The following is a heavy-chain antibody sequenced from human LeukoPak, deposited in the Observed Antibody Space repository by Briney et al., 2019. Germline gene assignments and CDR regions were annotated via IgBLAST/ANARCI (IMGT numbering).Heavy chain of an antibody. CDR3: APGGVLRYFDWDAFDI. D-gene: IGHD3-9*01. CDR1: GFTFSSYG. V-gene: IGHV3-30*03. Sequence: PGGSLRLSCAASGFTFSSYGMHWVRQAPGKGLEWVAVISYDGSNKYYADSVKGRFTISRDNSKNTLYLQMNSLRAEDTAVYYCAPGGVLRYFDWDAFDIWGQGTMVTVSS. CDR2: ISYDGSNK. J-gene: IGHJ3*02.